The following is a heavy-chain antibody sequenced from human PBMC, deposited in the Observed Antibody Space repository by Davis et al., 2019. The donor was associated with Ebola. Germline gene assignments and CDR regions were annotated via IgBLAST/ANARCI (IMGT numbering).Heavy chain of an antibody. J-gene: IGHJ6*02. D-gene: IGHD1-7*01. Sequence: GASLKISCAAPGFTFSDYYMSWIRQAPGKGLAWVSYISSSSSYTKYADSVKGRFTISRDNAKNSLYLQMNSLSTEDTAVYYCARGPGATELGYYYYYSGMDVWGQGTTVTVSS. CDR2: ISSSSSYT. CDR1: GFTFSDYY. V-gene: IGHV3-11*06. CDR3: ARGPGATELGYYYYYSGMDV.